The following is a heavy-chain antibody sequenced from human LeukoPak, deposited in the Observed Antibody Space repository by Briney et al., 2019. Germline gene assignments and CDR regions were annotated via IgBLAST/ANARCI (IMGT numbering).Heavy chain of an antibody. V-gene: IGHV1-3*01. CDR2: INAGNGNT. CDR3: ARDYDGDSGHY. J-gene: IGHJ4*02. Sequence: ASVKVSCKASGYTFTGYYMHWVRQASGQRLEWMGWINAGNGNTKYSQKFQGRVTITRDTSASTAYMELSSLRSEDTAVYYCARDYDGDSGHYWGQGTLVTVSS. CDR1: GYTFTGYY. D-gene: IGHD4-17*01.